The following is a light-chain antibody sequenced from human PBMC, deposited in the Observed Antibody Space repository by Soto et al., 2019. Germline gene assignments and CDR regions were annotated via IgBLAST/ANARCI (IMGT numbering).Light chain of an antibody. CDR3: SSYTISSSTYVV. CDR2: EVT. V-gene: IGLV2-14*01. J-gene: IGLJ2*01. CDR1: SSDVGGYNY. Sequence: QSALTQPASVSGSPGQSITISCTGTSSDVGGYNYVSWFQQYPGKAPKLMIYEVTNRPSGVSNRFSGSKSGNTASLTISGLQTEDEADYYCSSYTISSSTYVVFGGGTKLTVL.